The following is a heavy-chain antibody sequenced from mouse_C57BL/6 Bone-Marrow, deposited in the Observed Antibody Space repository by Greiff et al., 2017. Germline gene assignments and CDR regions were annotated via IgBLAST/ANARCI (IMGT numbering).Heavy chain of an antibody. CDR3: AKIQLGRGYFDY. Sequence: QVQLQQPGAELVRPGSSVKLSCKASGYTFTSSWMHWVKQRPIQGLEWIGNIDPSDSETPYNQKFKDKATLTVDKSSSTAYMQLRSLTSADSAVYYCAKIQLGRGYFDYWGQGTTLTVSS. CDR1: GYTFTSSW. J-gene: IGHJ2*01. CDR2: IDPSDSET. D-gene: IGHD4-1*02. V-gene: IGHV1-52*01.